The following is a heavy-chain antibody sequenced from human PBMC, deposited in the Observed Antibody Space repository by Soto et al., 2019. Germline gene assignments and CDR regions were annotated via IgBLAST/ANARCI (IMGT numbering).Heavy chain of an antibody. CDR2: ISYDGSNK. Sequence: GGSLRLSCAASGFTFSSYGMHWVRQAPGKGLEWVAVISYDGSNKYYADSVKGRFTISRDNSKNTLYLQMNSLRAEDTAVYYCAKTLGYYDSSGYYSDYWGQGTLVTVSS. CDR1: GFTFSSYG. V-gene: IGHV3-30*18. D-gene: IGHD3-22*01. J-gene: IGHJ4*02. CDR3: AKTLGYYDSSGYYSDY.